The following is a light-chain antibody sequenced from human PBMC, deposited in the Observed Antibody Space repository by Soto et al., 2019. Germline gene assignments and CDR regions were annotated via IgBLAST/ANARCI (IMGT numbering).Light chain of an antibody. J-gene: IGKJ2*01. CDR3: HQYNSYSSST. Sequence: DIQMTQSPSTLSASVGDRVTISCRASQSIQSWLAWYQQKSGKPPQLLIHKASTLESGVPSRFSGSRAGTEFTLTINSLQPDDTATYYCHQYNSYSSSTFGQGTKLEI. CDR2: KAS. V-gene: IGKV1-5*03. CDR1: QSIQSW.